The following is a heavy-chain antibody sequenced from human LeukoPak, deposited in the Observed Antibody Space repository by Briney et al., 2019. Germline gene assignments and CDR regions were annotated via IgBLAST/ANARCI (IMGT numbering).Heavy chain of an antibody. CDR3: ARGYYDFWSGYYTMGYYYYYMDV. J-gene: IGHJ6*03. CDR1: GGTFSSYA. V-gene: IGHV1-18*01. Sequence: ASVKVSCKASGGTFSSYAISWVRQAPGQGLEWMGWISAYNGNTNYAQKLQGRVTMTTDTSTSIAYMELRSLRSDDTAVYYCARGYYDFWSGYYTMGYYYYYMDVWGKGTTVTVSS. CDR2: ISAYNGNT. D-gene: IGHD3-3*01.